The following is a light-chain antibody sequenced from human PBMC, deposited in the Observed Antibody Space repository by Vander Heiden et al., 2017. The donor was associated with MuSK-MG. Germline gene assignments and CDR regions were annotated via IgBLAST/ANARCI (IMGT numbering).Light chain of an antibody. CDR2: GAS. CDR3: QQSSSTLWT. Sequence: DIQLTQSPSSLSASVGDSVTITCRASQTISSFLNWYQQHPGKAPNLLIYGASTLQSGVPSRFSGSGSGTDFTLTITSLQPEDFATYFCQQSSSTLWTFGQGTKLEIK. V-gene: IGKV1-39*01. CDR1: QTISSF. J-gene: IGKJ2*02.